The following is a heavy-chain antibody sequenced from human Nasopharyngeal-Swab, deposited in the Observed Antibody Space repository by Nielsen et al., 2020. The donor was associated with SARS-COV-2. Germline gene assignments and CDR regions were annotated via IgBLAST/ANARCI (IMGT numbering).Heavy chain of an antibody. CDR2: ISGSGGST. J-gene: IGHJ6*02. CDR1: GFTFSSYA. Sequence: GESLKISCAASGFTFSSYAMSWVRQAPGKGPEWVSAISGSGGSTYYADSVKGRFTISRDNSKNTVSLQMDSLRAEDTAIYYCAKDRDSGDDSDDYYHYYGMDVWGQGTTVTVSS. CDR3: AKDRDSGDDSDDYYHYYGMDV. D-gene: IGHD5-12*01. V-gene: IGHV3-23*01.